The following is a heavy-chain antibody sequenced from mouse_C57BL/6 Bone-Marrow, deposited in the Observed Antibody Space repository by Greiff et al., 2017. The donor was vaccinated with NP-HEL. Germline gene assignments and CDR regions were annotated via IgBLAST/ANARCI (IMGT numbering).Heavy chain of an antibody. J-gene: IGHJ3*01. Sequence: QVQLQQSGAELVKPGASVKLSCKASGYTFTEYTIHWVKQRSGQGLEWIGWFYPGSGSIKYNEKFKDKATLTVDQSSSTVYLEHSRFTTEDSAVYFCAKHALYDYDWFAYWGQGTLVTVSA. CDR2: FYPGSGSI. D-gene: IGHD2-4*01. CDR3: AKHALYDYDWFAY. CDR1: GYTFTEYT. V-gene: IGHV1-62-2*01.